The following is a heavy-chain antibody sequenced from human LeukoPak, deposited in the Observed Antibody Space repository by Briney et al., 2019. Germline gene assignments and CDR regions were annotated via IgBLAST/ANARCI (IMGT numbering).Heavy chain of an antibody. CDR3: ARGQVYSSSWGDYYYGMDV. CDR1: GYTFTSYD. V-gene: IGHV1-8*01. CDR2: MNPNSGNT. Sequence: ASVKVSCKASGYTFTSYDINWVRQATGQGLEWMGWMNPNSGNTGYAQKFQGRVTMTRNTSISTAYMGLSSLRSEDTAVYYCARGQVYSSSWGDYYYGMDVWGQGTTVTVSS. D-gene: IGHD6-13*01. J-gene: IGHJ6*02.